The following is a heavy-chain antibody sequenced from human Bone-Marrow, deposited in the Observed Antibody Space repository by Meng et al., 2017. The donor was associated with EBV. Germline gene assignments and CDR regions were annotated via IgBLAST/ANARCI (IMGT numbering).Heavy chain of an antibody. Sequence: QVHLVLSGAEMKKPGASVKVSCKASGHTFTSFGGSWVRQAPGQGLEWMGWISVYHGHTNYAQKFQDRVIMTTDTSTSTAYLELRSLTSDDTAVYYCARDRGWAFGDYLSGTVYWGQGTLVTVYS. J-gene: IGHJ4*02. D-gene: IGHD4-17*01. CDR2: ISVYHGHT. V-gene: IGHV1-18*01. CDR1: GHTFTSFG. CDR3: ARDRGWAFGDYLSGTVY.